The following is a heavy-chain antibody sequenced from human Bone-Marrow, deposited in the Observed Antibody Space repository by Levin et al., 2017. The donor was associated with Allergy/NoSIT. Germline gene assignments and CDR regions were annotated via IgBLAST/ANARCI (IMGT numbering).Heavy chain of an antibody. J-gene: IGHJ3*02. D-gene: IGHD5-24*01. Sequence: ASVKVSCKASGYTFTSYYMHWVRQAPGQGLEWMGIINPSGGSTSYAQKFQGRVTMTRDTSTSTVYMELSSLRSEDTAVYYCARGVEMATIAGVSVMAGLSFDIWGQGTMVTVSS. CDR1: GYTFTSYY. CDR3: ARGVEMATIAGVSVMAGLSFDI. CDR2: INPSGGST. V-gene: IGHV1-46*01.